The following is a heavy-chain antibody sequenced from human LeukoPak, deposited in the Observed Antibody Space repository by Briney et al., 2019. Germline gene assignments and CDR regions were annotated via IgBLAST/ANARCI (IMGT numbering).Heavy chain of an antibody. D-gene: IGHD4-17*01. CDR1: GFTFSSYS. CDR3: ARDLLGTVTTFHAFDI. CDR2: ISSSSSYI. Sequence: GGSLRLSCAASGFTFSSYSMNWVRQAPGKRLEWASSISSSSSYIYYADSVKGRFTISRDNAKNSLYLQMNSLRAEDTAVYYCARDLLGTVTTFHAFDIWGQGTMVTVSS. J-gene: IGHJ3*02. V-gene: IGHV3-21*01.